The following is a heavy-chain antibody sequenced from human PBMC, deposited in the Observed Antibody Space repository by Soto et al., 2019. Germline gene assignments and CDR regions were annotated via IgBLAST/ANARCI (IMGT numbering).Heavy chain of an antibody. V-gene: IGHV3-11*05. CDR1: GFTFSDQY. CDR2: ITSSSSYT. D-gene: IGHD1-1*01. CDR3: VGGQDNAAVNFDS. Sequence: QVQLVESGGGLVQPGGSLRLSCAASGFTFSDQYMSWIRQTPGKGLEWLSYITSSSSYTHYADSVKGRFTISRDNAKNSLYLKMHSLRAEDTAVYYCVGGQDNAAVNFDSWGQGTLVTVSS. J-gene: IGHJ4*02.